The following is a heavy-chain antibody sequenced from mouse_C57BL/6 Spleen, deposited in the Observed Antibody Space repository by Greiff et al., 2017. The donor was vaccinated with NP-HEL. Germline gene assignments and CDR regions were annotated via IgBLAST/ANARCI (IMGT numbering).Heavy chain of an antibody. Sequence: EVQLQQSGAELVRPGSSVKMSCKTSGYTFTSYGINWVKQRPGQGLEWIGYIYFGNGYTEYNEKFKGKAPLNSDTSSSTAYMQVSSLTSEDSAIYFCARSGRPFDWFAYWGQGTLVTVSA. J-gene: IGHJ3*01. V-gene: IGHV1-58*01. CDR3: ARSGRPFDWFAY. D-gene: IGHD3-1*01. CDR1: GYTFTSYG. CDR2: IYFGNGYT.